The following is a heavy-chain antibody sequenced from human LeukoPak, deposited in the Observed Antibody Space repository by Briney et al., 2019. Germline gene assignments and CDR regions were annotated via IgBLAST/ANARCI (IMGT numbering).Heavy chain of an antibody. CDR1: GGSISSSSYY. CDR2: IYYSGST. Sequence: SETLSLTCTVSGGSISSSSYYWGWIRQPPGKGLEWIGSIYYSGSTYYNPSLKSRVTISVDTSKNQFSLKLSSVTAADTAVYYCARQIATTHFDYWGQGTLVTVSS. CDR3: ARQIATTHFDY. V-gene: IGHV4-39*01. D-gene: IGHD5-24*01. J-gene: IGHJ4*02.